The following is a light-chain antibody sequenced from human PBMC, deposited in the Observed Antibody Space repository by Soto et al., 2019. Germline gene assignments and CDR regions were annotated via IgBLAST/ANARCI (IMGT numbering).Light chain of an antibody. CDR1: SSNIGGNS. CDR3: GSWDSSLSAYV. CDR2: DDD. V-gene: IGLV1-51*01. Sequence: QSVMTQPPSVSAAPGPRVTISCSGSSSNIGGNSVSWYQQLPGTAPKLLIYDDDKRPSGIPDRFSGSKSGTSATLGITGFQTGDEADYYCGSWDSSLSAYVVGTGTKLTVL. J-gene: IGLJ1*01.